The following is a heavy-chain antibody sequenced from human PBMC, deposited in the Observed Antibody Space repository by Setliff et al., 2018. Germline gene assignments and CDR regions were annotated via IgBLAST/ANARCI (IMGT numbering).Heavy chain of an antibody. J-gene: IGHJ3*01. Sequence: RASVKVSCKASGYIFRDYYIHWVRQAPGQGLEWMGWINPNSGGREYAEAFQGRVTMTGDTSIRTAFMELSGLTYDDKDVYYCAGPFDVGPYPRPIDGLDLWGQGTRVTV. V-gene: IGHV1-2*02. CDR1: GYIFRDYY. CDR3: AGPFDVGPYPRPIDGLDL. D-gene: IGHD3-9*01. CDR2: INPNSGGR.